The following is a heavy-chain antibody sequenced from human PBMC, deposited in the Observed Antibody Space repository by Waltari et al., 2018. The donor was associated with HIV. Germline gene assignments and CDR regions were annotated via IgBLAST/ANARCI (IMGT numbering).Heavy chain of an antibody. CDR2: ISDRGDNT. Sequence: EVHVLESGGGLVQPGGSLRLSCGVSVFCLSPYAMSWVRQGPGKGLEWISVISDRGDNTYYAESVKGRFVISRDNSNNTLYLQLNSLRAEDTAVYHCARGGWTRSSWFDPWGQGTLVTVSS. CDR1: VFCLSPYA. V-gene: IGHV3-23*01. CDR3: ARGGWTRSSWFDP. D-gene: IGHD5-12*01. J-gene: IGHJ5*02.